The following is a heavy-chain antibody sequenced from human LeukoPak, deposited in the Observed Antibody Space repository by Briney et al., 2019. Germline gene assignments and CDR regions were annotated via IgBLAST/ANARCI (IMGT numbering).Heavy chain of an antibody. D-gene: IGHD4-17*01. CDR3: AKDNYGGIFAS. CDR2: IRYTVRVT. V-gene: IGHV3-23*01. CDR1: GFTLSSYG. J-gene: IGHJ4*02. Sequence: GESLRLSCAAPGFTLSSYGMAWVRQTPGKGLGWAQYIRYTVRVTWEANSVKGRFIISRDNSRDTVYLQMSSLRPEDTALYFCAKDNYGGIFASWGQGTLVTVSS.